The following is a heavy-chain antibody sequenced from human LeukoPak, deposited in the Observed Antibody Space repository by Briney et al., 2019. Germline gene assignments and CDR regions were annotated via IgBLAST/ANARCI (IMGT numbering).Heavy chain of an antibody. Sequence: PGGSLRLSCAVSGFTFSNYAMNWVRQAPGKGLEWVSVISGSGGSTYYADSVKGRFTISRDNSKNTLYLQMNSLRVEDTAVYYCAKGPRTVRFGDRHKGMFDYWGQGTLVTVSS. CDR3: AKGPRTVRFGDRHKGMFDY. J-gene: IGHJ4*02. D-gene: IGHD3-10*01. CDR2: ISGSGGST. CDR1: GFTFSNYA. V-gene: IGHV3-23*01.